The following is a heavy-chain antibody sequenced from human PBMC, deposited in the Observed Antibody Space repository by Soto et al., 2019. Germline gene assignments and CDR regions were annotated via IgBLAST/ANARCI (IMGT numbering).Heavy chain of an antibody. J-gene: IGHJ4*02. Sequence: PSETLSLTCAVYGGSFSGYYWSWIRQPPGKGLEWIGEINHSGSTNYNPSLKSRVTISVDTSKNQFSLKLSSVTAADTAVYYCARSGSGYRFYYFDYWGQGTLVTVSS. V-gene: IGHV4-34*01. CDR2: INHSGST. CDR3: ARSGSGYRFYYFDY. CDR1: GGSFSGYY. D-gene: IGHD3-22*01.